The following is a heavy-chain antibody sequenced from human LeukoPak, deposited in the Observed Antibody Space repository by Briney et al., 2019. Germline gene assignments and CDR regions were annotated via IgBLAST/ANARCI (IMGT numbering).Heavy chain of an antibody. Sequence: SETLSLTCTVSGGSISSYYWSWIRQPPGKGLEWIGYIYYSGSTNYNPSLKSRVTISVGTSKNQFSLKLSSVTAADTAVYYCARVPDYVWGSYRYGYFDYWGQGTLVTVSS. CDR2: IYYSGST. J-gene: IGHJ4*02. V-gene: IGHV4-59*01. CDR1: GGSISSYY. CDR3: ARVPDYVWGSYRYGYFDY. D-gene: IGHD3-16*02.